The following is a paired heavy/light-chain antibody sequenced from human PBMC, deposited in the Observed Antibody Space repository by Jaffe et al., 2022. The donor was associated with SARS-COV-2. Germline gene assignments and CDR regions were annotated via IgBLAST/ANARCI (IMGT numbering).Heavy chain of an antibody. J-gene: IGHJ6*02. V-gene: IGHV4-59*01. CDR1: GGSISSYY. CDR2: IYYSGST. CDR3: ARMPPVSTIWYYGMDV. D-gene: IGHD2-2*01. Sequence: QVQLQESGPGLVKPSETLSLTCTVSGGSISSYYWSWIRQPPGKGLEWIGYIYYSGSTNYNPSLKSRVTISVDTSKNQFSLKLSSVTAADTAVYYCARMPPVSTIWYYGMDVWGQGTTVTVSS.
Light chain of an antibody. V-gene: IGKV1-39*01. CDR1: QSISSY. Sequence: DIQMTQSPSSLSASVGDRVTITCRASQSISSYLNWYQQKPGKAPKLLIYAASSLQSGVPSRFSGSGSGTDFTLTISSLQPEDFATYYCQQSYSTGLTFGGGTKVEIK. CDR3: QQSYSTGLT. J-gene: IGKJ4*01. CDR2: AAS.